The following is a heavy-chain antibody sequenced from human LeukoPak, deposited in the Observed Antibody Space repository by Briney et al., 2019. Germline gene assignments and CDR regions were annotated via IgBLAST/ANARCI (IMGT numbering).Heavy chain of an antibody. CDR2: IYSGGST. J-gene: IGHJ3*02. V-gene: IGHV3-66*01. CDR1: GFTVSSNY. CDR3: ARGRRYCSSTSCYNAFDI. D-gene: IGHD2-2*02. Sequence: PGGSLRLSCAASGFTVSSNYMSWVRQARGKGLEWVSVIYSGGSTYYADSVKGRFTISRDNSKNTLYLQMNSLRAEDTAVYYCARGRRYCSSTSCYNAFDIWGQGTMVTVSS.